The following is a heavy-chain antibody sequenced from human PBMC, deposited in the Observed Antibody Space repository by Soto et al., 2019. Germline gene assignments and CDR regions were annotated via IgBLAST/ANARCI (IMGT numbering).Heavy chain of an antibody. CDR2: ISGSGGST. J-gene: IGHJ6*02. CDR1: GFTFSSYA. Sequence: EVQLLESGGGLVQPGGSLRLSCAASGFTFSSYAMSWVRQAPGKGLEWVSAISGSGGSTYYADSVKGRFTISRDNSKNTLYLHMNSLRAEDTAVYYCAKAPPIVVVPAAPYYGMDVWGQGTTVTVSS. CDR3: AKAPPIVVVPAAPYYGMDV. D-gene: IGHD2-2*01. V-gene: IGHV3-23*01.